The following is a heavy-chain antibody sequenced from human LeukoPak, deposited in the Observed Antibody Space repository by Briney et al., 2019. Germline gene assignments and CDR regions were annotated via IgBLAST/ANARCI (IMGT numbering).Heavy chain of an antibody. V-gene: IGHV1-18*01. J-gene: IGHJ4*02. CDR1: GYTFTSYG. CDR3: ASGLLWFGEPQGGFDY. CDR2: ISAYNGNT. Sequence: ASVKVSCKASGYTFTSYGISWVRQAPGQGLEWMGWISAYNGNTNYAQKLQGRVTMTTDTSTSTAYMELRSLRAEDTAVYYCASGLLWFGEPQGGFDYWGQGTLVTVSS. D-gene: IGHD3-10*01.